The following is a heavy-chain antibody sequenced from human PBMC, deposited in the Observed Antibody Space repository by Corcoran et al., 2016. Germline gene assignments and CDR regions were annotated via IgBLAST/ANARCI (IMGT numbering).Heavy chain of an antibody. J-gene: IGHJ4*02. Sequence: EVQLVESGGGLVQPGGSLRLSCAASGFTFSSYWMHWVRQAPGKGLVWVSRINSDGSSTSYADSVKGRFTISRDNAKNTLYLQMNSLRAEDTAVYYCARVGYCSGGSCYDTAMVDYWGQGTLVTVSS. D-gene: IGHD2-15*01. V-gene: IGHV3-74*01. CDR3: ARVGYCSGGSCYDTAMVDY. CDR1: GFTFSSYW. CDR2: INSDGSST.